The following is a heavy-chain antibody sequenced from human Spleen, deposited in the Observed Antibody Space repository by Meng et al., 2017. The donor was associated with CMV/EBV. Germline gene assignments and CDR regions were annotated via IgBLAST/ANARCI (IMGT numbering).Heavy chain of an antibody. Sequence: ASVKVSCKASGGTFSSYAISWVRQAPGQGLEWMGWISTYNGNRNYAQKFQGRVTMTTDTSTSTAYMELRSLRSDDTAVYYCARGGPGEYYSGMDVWGQGTTVTRLL. CDR3: ARGGPGEYYSGMDV. CDR2: ISTYNGNR. D-gene: IGHD3-16*01. J-gene: IGHJ6*02. CDR1: GGTFSSYA. V-gene: IGHV1-18*01.